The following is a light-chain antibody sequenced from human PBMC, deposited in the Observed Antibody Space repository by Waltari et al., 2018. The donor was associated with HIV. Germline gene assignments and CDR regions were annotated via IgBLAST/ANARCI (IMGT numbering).Light chain of an antibody. CDR1: NAGSKS. V-gene: IGLV3-9*02. CDR3: QVWDSNTVV. Sequence: SYELSQPLSVSVALGQTASITCEGNNAGSKSVHWYQKKPGQSPVLVIYRDTNRPSGIPGRFSGSKSGNTATLTISTAQGGDEADYYCQVWDSNTVVFGGGTMLTVL. J-gene: IGLJ2*01. CDR2: RDT.